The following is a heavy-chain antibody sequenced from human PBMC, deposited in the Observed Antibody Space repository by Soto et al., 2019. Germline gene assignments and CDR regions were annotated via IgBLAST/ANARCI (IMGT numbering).Heavy chain of an antibody. D-gene: IGHD1-26*01. J-gene: IGHJ3*02. CDR2: IYYSGNT. Sequence: SETLSLTCTVSGGSISSGGHYWSWIRQHPEKGLEWIGYIYYSGNTYYKPSLKSRITISLDTSQNQFSLKLSSVTAADTAVYYCAKGRGGSYQDAFDIWGPGAVVTVSS. CDR3: AKGRGGSYQDAFDI. V-gene: IGHV4-31*03. CDR1: GGSISSGGHY.